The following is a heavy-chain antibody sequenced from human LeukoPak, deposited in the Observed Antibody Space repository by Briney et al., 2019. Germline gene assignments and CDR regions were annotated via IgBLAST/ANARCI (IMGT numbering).Heavy chain of an antibody. D-gene: IGHD4-17*01. CDR2: ISETSNTI. V-gene: IGHV3-48*01. J-gene: IGHJ4*02. CDR3: ARGSFTGTSFPFDY. Sequence: PGGSLRLSCAASGFTFSSYRMTWVRQAPGKGLEWVSYISETSNTIYHADSVKGRFTISRDNAKTSLYLQMTSLKAEDTAVYYCARGSFTGTSFPFDYWGQGTLVTVSS. CDR1: GFTFSSYR.